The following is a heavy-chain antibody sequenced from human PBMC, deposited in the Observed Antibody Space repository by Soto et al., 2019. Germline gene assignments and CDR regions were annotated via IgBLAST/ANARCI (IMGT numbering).Heavy chain of an antibody. D-gene: IGHD3-3*02. CDR3: AKHFRSNLDY. Sequence: GGSLRLSCAASGFTFSSYGMHWVRQAPGKGLEWVAVISYDGSNKYYADSVKGRFTISRDNSKNTLYLQMNSLRAEDTAVYYCAKHFRSNLDYWGQGTLVTVSS. CDR2: ISYDGSNK. CDR1: GFTFSSYG. V-gene: IGHV3-30*18. J-gene: IGHJ4*02.